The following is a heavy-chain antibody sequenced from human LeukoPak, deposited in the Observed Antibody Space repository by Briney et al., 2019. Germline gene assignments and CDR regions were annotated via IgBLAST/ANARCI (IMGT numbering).Heavy chain of an antibody. V-gene: IGHV4-4*07. CDR1: GDSISSYY. D-gene: IGHD2-15*01. CDR2: IHPSGST. J-gene: IGHJ6*02. Sequence: SETLSLTCTVSGDSISSYYWSWIRQPAGKGLEWIGRIHPSGSTNYNPSLKSRLTLSVDTSKNQFSLKLSSVTAADTAVYYCARLRIDGLDCSGGSCYPYYYYGMDVWGQGTTVTVSS. CDR3: ARLRIDGLDCSGGSCYPYYYYGMDV.